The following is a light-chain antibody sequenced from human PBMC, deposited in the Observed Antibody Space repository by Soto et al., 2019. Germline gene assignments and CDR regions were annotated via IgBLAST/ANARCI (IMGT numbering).Light chain of an antibody. CDR1: QFVTSTY. Sequence: DIVLTQSPGTLSLSPGERATLSCRASQFVTSTYLAWYQQKPGQAPRLLIYGGSSRATGIPDRFRGSGSGTDFTLTISRLEPEDFAVYYCQQYFTSRTFGQGTRLEI. CDR3: QQYFTSRT. V-gene: IGKV3-20*01. J-gene: IGKJ5*01. CDR2: GGS.